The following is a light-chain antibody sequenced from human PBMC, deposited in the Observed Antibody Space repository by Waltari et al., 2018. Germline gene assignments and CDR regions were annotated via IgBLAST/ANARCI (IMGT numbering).Light chain of an antibody. V-gene: IGLV3-21*04. CDR3: QVWDSSRAHVV. CDR1: NIGSRS. Sequence: SYVLPQPPSVSVAPGQTARITCGINNIGSRSVPWCQQRPGQAPVLVIYYDTDRPSGIPERFSGSNSGDTATLTISRVEAGDEADYYCQVWDSSRAHVVFGGGTRLTVL. J-gene: IGLJ3*02. CDR2: YDT.